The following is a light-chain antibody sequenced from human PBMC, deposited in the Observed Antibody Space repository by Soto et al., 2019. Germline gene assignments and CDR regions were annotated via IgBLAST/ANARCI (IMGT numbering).Light chain of an antibody. J-gene: IGKJ1*01. CDR2: GAF. V-gene: IGKV3-20*01. CDR3: QQWASSPRT. CDR1: QYITNSQ. Sequence: EIVLTQSPGTLSLSPGERATLFCRATQYITNSQLAWYQQKPGQAPRLLIFGAFNRANGIPDRFSGSGSGTDFTLTITRLEPEDFAVYYCQQWASSPRTFGRGTTVEIK.